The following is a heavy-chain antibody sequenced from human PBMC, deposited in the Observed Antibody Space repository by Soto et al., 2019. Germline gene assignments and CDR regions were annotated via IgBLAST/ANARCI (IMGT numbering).Heavy chain of an antibody. J-gene: IGHJ6*02. V-gene: IGHV5-51*01. CDR1: GYSFTSYW. CDR3: AGGGVRGVITRTRDYYGMDV. Sequence: GESLKISCKGSGYSFTSYWIGWVRQMPGKGLEWMGIIYPGDSDTRYSPSFQGQVTISADKSISTAYLQWSSLKASDTAMYYCAGGGVRGVITRTRDYYGMDVWGQATKVTV. CDR2: IYPGDSDT. D-gene: IGHD3-10*01.